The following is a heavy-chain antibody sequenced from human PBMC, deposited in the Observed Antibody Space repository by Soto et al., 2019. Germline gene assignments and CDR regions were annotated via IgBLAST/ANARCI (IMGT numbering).Heavy chain of an antibody. CDR1: GGTFSSYA. Sequence: GASVKVSWKASGGTFSSYAIGWVRQAPGQGLEWMGGIILIFGTANYAQKFQGRVTITADESTSTAYMELSSLRSEDTAVYYCARDPQGTPSRGMDVWGQGTTVTVSS. CDR2: IILIFGTA. V-gene: IGHV1-69*13. J-gene: IGHJ6*02. CDR3: ARDPQGTPSRGMDV. D-gene: IGHD1-1*01.